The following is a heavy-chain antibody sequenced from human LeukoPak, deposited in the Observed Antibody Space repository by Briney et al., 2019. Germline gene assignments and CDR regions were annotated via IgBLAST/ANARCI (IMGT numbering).Heavy chain of an antibody. V-gene: IGHV3-23*01. J-gene: IGHJ4*02. CDR1: GFDFNNYA. Sequence: GGSLRLSCAASGFDFNNYAMSWVRQGPGKRLEWVSAMSGTGYHTYYADSDKTYYADSVKGRFTISRDNSKSTLYLHMNNLRLDDTAIYYCAKGAAIDHWGQGTLVTVSS. CDR3: AKGAAIDH. CDR2: MSGTGYHTYYADSDKT.